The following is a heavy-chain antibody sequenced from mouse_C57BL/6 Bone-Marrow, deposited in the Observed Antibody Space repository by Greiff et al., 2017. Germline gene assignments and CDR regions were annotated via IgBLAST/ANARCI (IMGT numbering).Heavy chain of an antibody. CDR3: ARGDYDEGFAY. V-gene: IGHV1-81*01. CDR1: GYTFTSYG. Sequence: VKLMESGAELARPGASVKLSCKASGYTFTSYGISWVKQRTGQGLEWIGEIYPRSGNTYYNEKFKGKATLTADKSSSPAYMELRSLTSEDSAVYFCARGDYDEGFAYWGQGTLVTVSA. D-gene: IGHD2-4*01. J-gene: IGHJ3*01. CDR2: IYPRSGNT.